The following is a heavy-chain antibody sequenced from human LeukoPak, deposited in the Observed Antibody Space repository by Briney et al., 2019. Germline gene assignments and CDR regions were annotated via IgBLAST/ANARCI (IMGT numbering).Heavy chain of an antibody. CDR2: IWYDGSNK. D-gene: IGHD4-11*01. V-gene: IGHV3-33*01. Sequence: PGGSLRLSCEASGLTFSNYAMHWVRQAPGKGLEWVAVIWYDGSNKNYADSVRGRFTISRDNSKNTLYLQMNSLRAEDTAVYYCARENSNHLFDYWGQGTLVTVSS. J-gene: IGHJ4*02. CDR3: ARENSNHLFDY. CDR1: GLTFSNYA.